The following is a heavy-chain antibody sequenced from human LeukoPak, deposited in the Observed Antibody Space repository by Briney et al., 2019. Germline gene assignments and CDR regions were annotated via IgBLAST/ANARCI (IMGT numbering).Heavy chain of an antibody. Sequence: GGSLRLSCEASRFSFSSYWMSWVRQAPGKGLEWVANIKDDGSQKNYIDSVKGRFTISRDNAKASLFLQMNSLSSEDTAVYYCARRNRATWWFFDSWGQGTLVTVAS. CDR3: ARRNRATWWFFDS. D-gene: IGHD2-15*01. CDR2: IKDDGSQK. J-gene: IGHJ4*02. V-gene: IGHV3-7*01. CDR1: RFSFSSYW.